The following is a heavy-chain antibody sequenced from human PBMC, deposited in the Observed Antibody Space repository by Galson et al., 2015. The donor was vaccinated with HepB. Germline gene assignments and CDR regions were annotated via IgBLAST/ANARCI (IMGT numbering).Heavy chain of an antibody. CDR2: ISAYNGNT. V-gene: IGHV1-18*01. CDR1: GYTFTSYG. Sequence: SVKVSCKASGYTFTSYGISWVRQAPGQGLEWIGWISAYNGNTNYAQKLQGRVTMTTDTSKSTAYLELKSLRSDDTAVYYCSRVPTASNLLAFGYWGQGTLVTVSS. D-gene: IGHD2-21*01. J-gene: IGHJ4*02. CDR3: SRVPTASNLLAFGY.